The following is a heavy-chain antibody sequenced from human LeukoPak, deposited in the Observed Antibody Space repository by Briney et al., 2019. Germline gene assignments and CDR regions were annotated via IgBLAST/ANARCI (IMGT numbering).Heavy chain of an antibody. V-gene: IGHV3-30*02. D-gene: IGHD3-22*01. CDR2: IRYDGSNK. Sequence: GGSLRLSCAASGFTFSSYGMHWVRQAPGKGLEWVAFIRYDGSNKYYADSVKGRFTISRDNAKNSLYLQMNSLRAEDTAVYYCAREGPAFYDSSGYFDYWGQGTLVTVSS. J-gene: IGHJ4*02. CDR3: AREGPAFYDSSGYFDY. CDR1: GFTFSSYG.